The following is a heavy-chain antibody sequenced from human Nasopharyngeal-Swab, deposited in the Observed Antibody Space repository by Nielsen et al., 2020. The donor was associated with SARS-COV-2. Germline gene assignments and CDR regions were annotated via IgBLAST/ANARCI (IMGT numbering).Heavy chain of an antibody. Sequence: SGPTLVKPTQTLTLTRTFSGFSLSTSGMCVSWIRQPPGKALEWLALIDWDDDKYYSTSLKTRLTISKDTSKNQVVLTMTNMDPVDTATYYCARMPVQLERPGDYYYYGMDVWGQGTTVTVSS. CDR3: ARMPVQLERPGDYYYYGMDV. J-gene: IGHJ6*02. CDR1: GFSLSTSGMC. CDR2: IDWDDDK. V-gene: IGHV2-70*01. D-gene: IGHD1-1*01.